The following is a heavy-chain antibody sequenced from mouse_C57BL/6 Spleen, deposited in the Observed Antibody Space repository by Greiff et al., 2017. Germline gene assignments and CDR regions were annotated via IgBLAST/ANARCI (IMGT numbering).Heavy chain of an antibody. Sequence: QVQLKESGAELVKPGASVKLSCKASGYTFTEYTIHWVKQRSGQGLEWIGWFYPGSGSIKYNEKFKDKATLTADKSSSTVYMELSRLTSEDSAVYFCARHEVVTTVVAEGPYAMDYWGQGTSVTVSS. CDR1: GYTFTEYT. J-gene: IGHJ4*01. CDR3: ARHEVVTTVVAEGPYAMDY. CDR2: FYPGSGSI. V-gene: IGHV1-62-2*01. D-gene: IGHD1-1*01.